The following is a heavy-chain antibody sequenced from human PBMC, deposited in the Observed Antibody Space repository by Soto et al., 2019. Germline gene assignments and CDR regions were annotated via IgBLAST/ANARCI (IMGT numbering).Heavy chain of an antibody. J-gene: IGHJ4*02. Sequence: SETLSLTCTVSGGSISSGDYYWSWIRQHPGKGLEWIGQINHSGSTNYNPSLKSRVTISVDTSKNQFSLKLSSVTAADTAVYYCARTSRFDSWGQGTLVTVSS. CDR1: GGSISSGDYY. D-gene: IGHD6-6*01. V-gene: IGHV4-31*03. CDR3: ARTSRFDS. CDR2: INHSGST.